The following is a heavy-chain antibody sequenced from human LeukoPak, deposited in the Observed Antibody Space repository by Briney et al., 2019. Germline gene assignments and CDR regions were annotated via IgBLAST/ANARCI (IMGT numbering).Heavy chain of an antibody. CDR1: GFTFSSYA. CDR2: ISYDGSNK. J-gene: IGHJ3*02. Sequence: GRSLRLSCAASGFTFSSYAMHWVRQAPGKGLEWVAVISYDGSNKYYADSVKGRFTISRDNSKNTLYLQMNSLRAEDTAVYYCARSRLRFGVGAFDIWGQGTMVTVPS. D-gene: IGHD3-10*01. V-gene: IGHV3-30*04. CDR3: ARSRLRFGVGAFDI.